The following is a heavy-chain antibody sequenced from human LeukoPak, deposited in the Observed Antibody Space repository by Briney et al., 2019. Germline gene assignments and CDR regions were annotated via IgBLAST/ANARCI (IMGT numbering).Heavy chain of an antibody. D-gene: IGHD6-13*01. CDR2: IYYSGST. V-gene: IGHV4-39*07. J-gene: IGHJ4*02. CDR1: GGSISSSSYY. Sequence: PSETLSLTCTVSGGSISSSSYYWGWIRQPPGKGLEWIGSIYYSGSTYYNPSLKSRVTISVDTSKNQFSLKLSSVTAADTAVYYCARVDSSWYFAFDYWGQGTLVTVSS. CDR3: ARVDSSWYFAFDY.